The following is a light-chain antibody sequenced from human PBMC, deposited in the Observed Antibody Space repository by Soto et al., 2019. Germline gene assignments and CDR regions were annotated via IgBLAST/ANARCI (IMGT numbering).Light chain of an antibody. CDR1: SSDVGGYIF. CDR2: AVN. CDR3: ASFASCSYV. V-gene: IGLV2-8*01. Sequence: QSVLTQPPSASGSPGQSVTISCPGTSSDVGGYIFVALCQQLPRKAPTLMVYAVNRRPPGVPDRIFSSKSGNPASLTVTGLQAEDEADYYSASFASCSYVLGTWTTVTV. J-gene: IGLJ1*01.